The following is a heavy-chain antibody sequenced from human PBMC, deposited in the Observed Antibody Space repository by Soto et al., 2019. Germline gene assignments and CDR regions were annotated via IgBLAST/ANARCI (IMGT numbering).Heavy chain of an antibody. J-gene: IGHJ6*02. V-gene: IGHV3-21*01. Sequence: PVGSLRLSCEASGFTLTTYTMNWVRQASGKGLEWVSSITGSSGHIYYADSVKGRFTISRDNARNSLYLQMNSLRAEDTAVYYCVRERGLSSFYGMDVWGQGTTVTVSS. CDR2: ITGSSGHI. CDR3: VRERGLSSFYGMDV. D-gene: IGHD3-10*01. CDR1: GFTLTTYT.